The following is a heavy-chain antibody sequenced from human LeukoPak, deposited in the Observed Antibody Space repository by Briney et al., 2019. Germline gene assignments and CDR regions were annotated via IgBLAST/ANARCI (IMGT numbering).Heavy chain of an antibody. J-gene: IGHJ4*02. Sequence: GGSLRLSCAASGFTFSSYAMSWVRQAPGKGLEWVSAISGSGGSTYYAESVKGRFTISRDNSKNTLYLQMNSLTAEDTAVYYCAKGAPYCSGGSCTRLFDYWGQGSLVTVSS. D-gene: IGHD2-15*01. CDR1: GFTFSSYA. CDR2: ISGSGGST. V-gene: IGHV3-23*01. CDR3: AKGAPYCSGGSCTRLFDY.